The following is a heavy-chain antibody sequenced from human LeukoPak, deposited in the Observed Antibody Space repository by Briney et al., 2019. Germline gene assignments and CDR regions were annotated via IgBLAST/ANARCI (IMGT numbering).Heavy chain of an antibody. J-gene: IGHJ5*02. Sequence: GGSLRLSCAASGFTFSSYAMSWVRQAPGKGLEWVSVIYSGGSTYYADSVKGRFTISRDNSKNTLYLQMNSLRAEDTAVYYCAREIAAADLNWFDPWGQGTLVTVSS. CDR2: IYSGGST. D-gene: IGHD6-13*01. CDR1: GFTFSSYA. CDR3: AREIAAADLNWFDP. V-gene: IGHV3-66*01.